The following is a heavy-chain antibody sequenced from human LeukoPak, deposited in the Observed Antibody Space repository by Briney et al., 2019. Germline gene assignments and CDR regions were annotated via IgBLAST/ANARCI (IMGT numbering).Heavy chain of an antibody. V-gene: IGHV1-2*02. CDR3: ARDGGQQLDWNLFDY. J-gene: IGHJ4*02. D-gene: IGHD6-13*01. Sequence: ASVKVSCKASGYTFTSYYMHWVRQAPGQGLEWMGWINPNSGGTNYAQKFQGRVTMTRDTSISTAYMELSGLRSDDTAVHYCARDGGQQLDWNLFDYWGQGTLVTVSS. CDR2: INPNSGGT. CDR1: GYTFTSYY.